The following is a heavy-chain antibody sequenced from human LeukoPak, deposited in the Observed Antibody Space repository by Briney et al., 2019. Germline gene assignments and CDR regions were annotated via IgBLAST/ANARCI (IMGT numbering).Heavy chain of an antibody. V-gene: IGHV4-39*01. J-gene: IGHJ5*01. CDR1: GGSINSRTYY. CDR3: ARRPAGTNWFDS. Sequence: SETLSLTCTVSGGSINSRTYYWGWIRQPPGKGLEWIGTIYYSGSTHYNPSLKSRVTISVDTSKNQFSLRVSSVTAADTAVYYCARRPAGTNWFDSWGQGTLVTVSS. D-gene: IGHD6-19*01. CDR2: IYYSGST.